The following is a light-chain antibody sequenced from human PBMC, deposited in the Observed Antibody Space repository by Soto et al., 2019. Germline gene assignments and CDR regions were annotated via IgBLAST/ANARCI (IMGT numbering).Light chain of an antibody. J-gene: IGLJ1*01. CDR1: ISNIGNNY. CDR3: AAWDDTVRSYV. Sequence: QSVLTQPPSVSGTPGQRVTISCSGSISNIGNNYVYWFQQLPGTAPKVLSNRNDQRPSRVPDRFSGSKSGTSASLAISGLRSEDEAEYYCAAWDDTVRSYVFGTGTKLTVL. CDR2: RND. V-gene: IGLV1-47*01.